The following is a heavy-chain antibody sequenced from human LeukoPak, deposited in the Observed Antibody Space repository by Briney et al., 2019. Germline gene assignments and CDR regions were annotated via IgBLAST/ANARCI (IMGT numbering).Heavy chain of an antibody. CDR3: ARGIVWSAGATYYFDY. D-gene: IGHD1-26*01. V-gene: IGHV4-34*01. CDR2: INHSGST. Sequence: SETLSLTCAVYGGSFSGYYWSWIRQPPGKGLEWIGEINHSGSTNYNPSLKSRVTISVDTSKNQFSLKLSSVTAADTAVYYCARGIVWSAGATYYFDYWGQGTLVTVSS. CDR1: GGSFSGYY. J-gene: IGHJ4*02.